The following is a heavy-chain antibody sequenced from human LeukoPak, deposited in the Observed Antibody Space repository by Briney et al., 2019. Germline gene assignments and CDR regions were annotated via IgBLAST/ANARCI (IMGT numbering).Heavy chain of an antibody. V-gene: IGHV1-2*02. CDR2: ISPKSGDT. CDR3: ARELGRNAFDV. J-gene: IGHJ3*01. Sequence: ASVKVSCKASGYTFSGNHMYWIRQAPGQGLECMGWISPKSGDTNYAQKFQGRITMTGDTSISTGYMELSSLRSDDTAIYFCARELGRNAFDVWGQGTLVTVAS. D-gene: IGHD3-10*01. CDR1: GYTFSGNH.